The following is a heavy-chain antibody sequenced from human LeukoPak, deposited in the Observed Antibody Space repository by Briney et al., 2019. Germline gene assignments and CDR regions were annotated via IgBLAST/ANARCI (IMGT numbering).Heavy chain of an antibody. V-gene: IGHV1-69*01. Sequence: GXIIPIFGTANYAQKFQGRVTITADESTSTAYMELSSLRSEDTAVYYCARDDRYYDFWSGAYWGQGTLVTVSS. CDR2: IIPIFGTA. CDR3: ARDDRYYDFWSGAY. D-gene: IGHD3-3*01. J-gene: IGHJ1*01.